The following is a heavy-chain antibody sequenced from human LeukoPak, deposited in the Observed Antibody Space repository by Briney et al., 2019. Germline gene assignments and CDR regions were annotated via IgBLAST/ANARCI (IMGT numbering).Heavy chain of an antibody. CDR3: ATRAYCGGDCYSYDH. V-gene: IGHV3-7*01. Sequence: GGSLRLSCAASGVTFSSFWMSWVRQALGKGLEWVANIKQDGSERYYVDSVKGRFTISRDNAKNSLYLQMISLRAEDTAVYYCATRAYCGGDCYSYDHWGQGTLVTVSS. J-gene: IGHJ4*02. CDR1: GVTFSSFW. D-gene: IGHD2-21*02. CDR2: IKQDGSER.